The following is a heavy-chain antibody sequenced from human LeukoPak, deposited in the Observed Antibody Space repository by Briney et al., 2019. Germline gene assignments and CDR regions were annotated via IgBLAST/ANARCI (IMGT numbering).Heavy chain of an antibody. CDR3: ARDWGVVVVASLNAFDI. J-gene: IGHJ3*02. Sequence: SVKVSCKASGGTFSSYAISWVRQAPGQGLEWMGRIIPILGIANYAQKFQGRVTITADKSTSTAYMELSSLRSEDTAVYYCARDWGVVVVASLNAFDIWGQGTMVTVSS. V-gene: IGHV1-69*04. D-gene: IGHD2-15*01. CDR1: GGTFSSYA. CDR2: IIPILGIA.